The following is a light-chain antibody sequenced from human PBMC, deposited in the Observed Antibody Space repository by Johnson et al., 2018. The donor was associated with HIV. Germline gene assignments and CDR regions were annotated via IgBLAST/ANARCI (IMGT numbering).Light chain of an antibody. CDR2: DNN. CDR1: SSNIGNNY. J-gene: IGLJ1*01. Sequence: QSVLTQPPSVSAAPGQKVTISCSGSSSNIGNNYVSWYQQLPGTAPRLLIYDNNKRPSGIPDRFSGSKSGTSATLGITGLQTGDEADYYCETWDSRLSGYYFFGSGPRLTVL. CDR3: ETWDSRLSGYYF. V-gene: IGLV1-51*01.